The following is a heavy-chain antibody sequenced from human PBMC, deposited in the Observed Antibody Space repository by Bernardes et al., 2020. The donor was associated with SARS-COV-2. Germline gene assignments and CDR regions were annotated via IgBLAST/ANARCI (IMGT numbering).Heavy chain of an antibody. V-gene: IGHV4-39*01. CDR2: FFYREST. J-gene: IGHJ5*02. D-gene: IGHD6-25*01. CDR3: ARGHSNGKYNWFEP. Sequence: AEPLSLSCTLSGDCVRIITYYCAWLLQTLAKGLEWLGSFFYRESTNYNPALKNRVTISVDASRNEFSLRLASVTAADTAVYFCARGHSNGKYNWFEPWGQGALVTVSS. CDR1: GDCVRIITYY.